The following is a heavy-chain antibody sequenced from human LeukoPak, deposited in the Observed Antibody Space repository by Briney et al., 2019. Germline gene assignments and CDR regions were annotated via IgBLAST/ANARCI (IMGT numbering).Heavy chain of an antibody. V-gene: IGHV4-4*07. CDR1: GGSIRSY. Sequence: PSETLSLTCTVSGGSIRSYWSWIRQPAGKGLEWIGRIYGSGSTDYNPSLKSRVTMSIDTSKNQFSLNLISVTAADTAVYYCARGPRQQLADYWGQGTLVTVSS. CDR2: IYGSGST. J-gene: IGHJ4*02. CDR3: ARGPRQQLADY. D-gene: IGHD6-13*01.